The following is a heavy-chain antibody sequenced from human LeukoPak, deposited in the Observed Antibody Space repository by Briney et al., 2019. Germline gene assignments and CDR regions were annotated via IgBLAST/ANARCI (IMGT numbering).Heavy chain of an antibody. CDR2: ISGSGGST. J-gene: IGHJ4*02. Sequence: GGSLRLSCAASGFTFSSYAMSWVRQAPGKGLEWVSAISGSGGSTYYADSVKGRFTISRDDSKNTLYLQMNSLRAEDTAVYYCAKDVKLVSGIAVMGVWDYWGQGTLVTVSS. CDR3: AKDVKLVSGIAVMGVWDY. D-gene: IGHD6-19*01. CDR1: GFTFSSYA. V-gene: IGHV3-23*01.